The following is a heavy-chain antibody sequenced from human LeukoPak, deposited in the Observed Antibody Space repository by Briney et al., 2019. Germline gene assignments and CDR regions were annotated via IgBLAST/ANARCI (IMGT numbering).Heavy chain of an antibody. CDR3: ARVSRDGYNYVNY. CDR1: GFTFSNYA. D-gene: IGHD5-24*01. CDR2: ISYDGGSK. J-gene: IGHJ4*02. Sequence: TGGSLRLSCTASGFTFSNYAILWVRQAPGKGLEWVAVISYDGGSKYYADSVKGRFTISRDNSDNTLFLLMNSLRADDTAVYYCARVSRDGYNYVNYWGQGTLVIVSS. V-gene: IGHV3-30*04.